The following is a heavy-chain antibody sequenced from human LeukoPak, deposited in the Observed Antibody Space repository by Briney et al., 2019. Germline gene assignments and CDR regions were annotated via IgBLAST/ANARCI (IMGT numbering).Heavy chain of an antibody. J-gene: IGHJ4*02. V-gene: IGHV3-15*01. CDR2: IKSKTDGGTT. CDR1: GFTFSNAW. Sequence: GGSLRLSCAASGFTFSNAWMSWARQAPGKGLEWVGRIKSKTDGGTTDYAAPVKGRFTISRDDSKNTLYLQMNSLKTEDTAVYYCTTVEPTMVRGVIAHVDYWGQGTLVTVSS. D-gene: IGHD3-10*01. CDR3: TTVEPTMVRGVIAHVDY.